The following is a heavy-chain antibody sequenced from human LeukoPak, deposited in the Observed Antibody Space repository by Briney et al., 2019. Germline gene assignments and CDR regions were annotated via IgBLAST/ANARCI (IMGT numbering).Heavy chain of an antibody. CDR2: ISSGGSYI. D-gene: IGHD3-16*01. Sequence: GGSLRLSCAASGFIFSSYSMNWVRQAPGKGLEWVSSISSGGSYIYYADSVRGRFTISRDNAKNSLYLQMNSLRAEDTAVYYCARDTIGDPYLDYWGQGTLVTVSS. J-gene: IGHJ4*02. CDR1: GFIFSSYS. CDR3: ARDTIGDPYLDY. V-gene: IGHV3-21*06.